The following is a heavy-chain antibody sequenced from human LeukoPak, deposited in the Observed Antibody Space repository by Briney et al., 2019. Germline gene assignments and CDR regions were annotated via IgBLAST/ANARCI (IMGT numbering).Heavy chain of an antibody. CDR1: GFTFSSYS. D-gene: IGHD6-19*01. CDR3: ARESESSGWYDY. CDR2: ISGDGGST. V-gene: IGHV3-43*02. J-gene: IGHJ4*02. Sequence: GGSLRLSCAASGFTFSSYSMNWVRQAPGKGLEWVSLISGDGGSTFYADSVKGRFTISRDNSKNSLYLQMNSLRSDDTALYYCARESESSGWYDYWGQGTLVTVSS.